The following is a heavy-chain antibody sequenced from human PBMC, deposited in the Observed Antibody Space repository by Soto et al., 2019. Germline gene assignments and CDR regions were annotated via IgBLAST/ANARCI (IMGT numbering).Heavy chain of an antibody. CDR1: GFSLTTRGVG. J-gene: IGHJ5*02. CDR2: IYWDDDK. CDR3: AHIPNYYQYDWFDP. D-gene: IGHD3-16*01. V-gene: IGHV2-5*02. Sequence: QITLKESGPPLVKPTQTLTPTCTFSGFSLTTRGVGVGWIRQPPGKALECLALIYWDDDKRYSPSLQSRLSITKDTSKNQVVLTMTNVDPVDTATYYCAHIPNYYQYDWFDPWGQGTLVSVSS.